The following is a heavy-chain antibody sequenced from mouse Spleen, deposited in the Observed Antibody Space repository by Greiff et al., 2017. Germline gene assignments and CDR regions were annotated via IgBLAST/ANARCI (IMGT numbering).Heavy chain of an antibody. CDR3: ARRGLYGSSYPYYFDY. J-gene: IGHJ2*01. Sequence: EVQRVESGGGLVKLGGSLKLSCAASGFTFSSYAMSWVRQTPEKRLEWVATISSGGGNTYYPDSVKGRFTISRDNAKNTLYLQMSSLKSEDTAMYYCARRGLYGSSYPYYFDYWGQGTTLTVSS. V-gene: IGHV5-9-3*01. D-gene: IGHD1-1*01. CDR2: ISSGGGNT. CDR1: GFTFSSYA.